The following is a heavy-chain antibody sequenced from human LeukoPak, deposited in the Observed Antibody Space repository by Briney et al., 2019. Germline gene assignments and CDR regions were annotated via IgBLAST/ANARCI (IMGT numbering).Heavy chain of an antibody. CDR2: INHSGST. V-gene: IGHV4-34*01. CDR3: ARLGYDSGTRGLDP. Sequence: PSETLPLTCAVYGGSFSGYYWSWIRQPPGKGLEWIGEINHSGSTNYNPSLKSRVTISVDTSKNQFSLKLSSVTAADTAVYYCARLGYDSGTRGLDPWGQGTLVTISS. D-gene: IGHD3-10*01. CDR1: GGSFSGYY. J-gene: IGHJ5*02.